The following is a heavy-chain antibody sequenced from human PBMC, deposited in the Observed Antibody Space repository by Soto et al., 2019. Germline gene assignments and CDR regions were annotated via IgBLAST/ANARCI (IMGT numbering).Heavy chain of an antibody. V-gene: IGHV4-30-4*01. Sequence: SETLSLTCTVSGGSISSGDYYWCWIRQPPGKGLEWIRYIYYSGSTYYNPSLKSRVTISVDTSKNQFSLKLSSVTAADTAVYYCARGLEIYYYDSSGYLGKKNTGERDYWGQGTLATV. CDR3: ARGLEIYYYDSSGYLGKKNTGERDY. D-gene: IGHD3-22*01. CDR1: GGSISSGDYY. J-gene: IGHJ4*02. CDR2: IYYSGST.